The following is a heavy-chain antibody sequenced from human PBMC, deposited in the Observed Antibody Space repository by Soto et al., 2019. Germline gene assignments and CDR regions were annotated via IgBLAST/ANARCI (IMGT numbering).Heavy chain of an antibody. CDR3: AEVGPTPQAYCGGECYTYDYYGMDV. D-gene: IGHD2-21*01. CDR2: ISGSGGST. V-gene: IGHV3-23*01. CDR1: GFTFSSYA. J-gene: IGHJ6*02. Sequence: PGGSPRPSCAASGFTFSSYAMSWGRQSPGKGLEWVSAISGSGGSTYYADTVKGRFTISRNNSKNTLYLQMNSLRAEDTAVYYCAEVGPTPQAYCGGECYTYDYYGMDVWGQGTTVTVSS.